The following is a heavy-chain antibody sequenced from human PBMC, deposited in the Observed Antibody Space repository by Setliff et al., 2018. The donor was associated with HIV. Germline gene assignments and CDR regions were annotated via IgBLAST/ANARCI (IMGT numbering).Heavy chain of an antibody. CDR1: GFTFTDYI. CDR2: INTDGSSA. Sequence: GGSLRLSCAGSGFTFTDYIMHWVRQAPGKGLVWVSRINTDGSSATYADSVKGRFTNSRDNAKNTLYLQMDSLRAEDTAVYYCARGGANPSWFDSWGQGTLVTVSS. D-gene: IGHD3-16*01. J-gene: IGHJ5*01. V-gene: IGHV3-74*03. CDR3: ARGGANPSWFDS.